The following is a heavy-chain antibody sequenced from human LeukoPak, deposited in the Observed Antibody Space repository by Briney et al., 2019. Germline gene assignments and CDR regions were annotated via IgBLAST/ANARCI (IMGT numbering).Heavy chain of an antibody. D-gene: IGHD3-10*02. CDR1: GFTFSTYG. V-gene: IGHV3-30*18. Sequence: PGRSLRLSCAASGFTFSTYGMHWVRQAPGKGLEWVALISNDGSNKYYADSVKGRFTISRDNSKNTLYLQTNSLRAEDTAVYYCAKDGYCSADVWGQGTTVTVSS. CDR2: ISNDGSNK. CDR3: AKDGYCSADV. J-gene: IGHJ6*02.